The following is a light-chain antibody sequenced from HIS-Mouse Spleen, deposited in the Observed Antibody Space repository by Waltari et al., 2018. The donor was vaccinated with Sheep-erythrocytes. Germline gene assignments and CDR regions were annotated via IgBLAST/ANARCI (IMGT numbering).Light chain of an antibody. CDR1: SSDVGSYTL. CDR3: CSYAGSSTPWV. Sequence: QSALTQPASVSGSPGQSIPISCTGTSSDVGSYTLLSWYQQHPGKAPKLMIYEGSKRPSGVSNRFSGSKSGNTASLTISGLQAEDEADYYCCSYAGSSTPWVFGGGTKLTVL. J-gene: IGLJ3*02. CDR2: EGS. V-gene: IGLV2-23*01.